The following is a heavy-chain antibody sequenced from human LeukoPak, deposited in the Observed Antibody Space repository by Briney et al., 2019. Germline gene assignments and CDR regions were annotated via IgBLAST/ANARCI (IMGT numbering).Heavy chain of an antibody. Sequence: GGSLRLSCAASGFTFSSYWMHWVRQAPGKGLVWVSRINSDGSSTSYADSVKGRFTISRDNAKNSLYLQMNSLRAEDTAVYYCARESGSVTSEVDFDYWGQGTLVTVSS. D-gene: IGHD4-17*01. V-gene: IGHV3-74*01. J-gene: IGHJ4*02. CDR1: GFTFSSYW. CDR3: ARESGSVTSEVDFDY. CDR2: INSDGSST.